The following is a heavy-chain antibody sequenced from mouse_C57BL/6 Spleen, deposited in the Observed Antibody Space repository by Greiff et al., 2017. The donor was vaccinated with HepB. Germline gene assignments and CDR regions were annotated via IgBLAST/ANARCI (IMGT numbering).Heavy chain of an antibody. V-gene: IGHV1-53*01. Sequence: QVHVKQPGAELVMPGASVKLSCKASGYTFTSYWMHWVKQRPGQGLEWIGNINPSNGGTNYNEKFKSKATLTVDKSSSTAYMQLSSLTSEDSAVYYCARGWLLQGAWFAYWGQGTLVTVSA. CDR3: ARGWLLQGAWFAY. J-gene: IGHJ3*01. CDR2: INPSNGGT. D-gene: IGHD2-3*01. CDR1: GYTFTSYW.